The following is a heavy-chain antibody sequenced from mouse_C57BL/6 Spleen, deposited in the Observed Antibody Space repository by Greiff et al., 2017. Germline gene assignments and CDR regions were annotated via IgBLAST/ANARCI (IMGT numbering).Heavy chain of an antibody. Sequence: QVQLQQPGAELVMPGASVKLSCKASGYTFTSYWMHWVKQRPGQGLEWIGEIDPADSYTNYKQKFKGKATLTVDKSSSTTYMQLSSLTSADSAVYYCARGTGTSGTWFAYWGQGTLVTVSA. D-gene: IGHD4-1*01. CDR1: GYTFTSYW. V-gene: IGHV1-69*01. J-gene: IGHJ3*01. CDR3: ARGTGTSGTWFAY. CDR2: IDPADSYT.